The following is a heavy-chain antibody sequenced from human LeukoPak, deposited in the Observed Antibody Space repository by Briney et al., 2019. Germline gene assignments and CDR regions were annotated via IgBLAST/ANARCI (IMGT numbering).Heavy chain of an antibody. CDR2: IIPIFGTA. D-gene: IGHD3-22*01. V-gene: IGHV1-69*13. Sequence: SVKVSCKASGGTFSSYAISWVRQAPGQGLEWMGGIIPIFGTANYAQKFQGRVTITADESTGTAYMELSSLRSENTAVYYCARGGIAVLGEAYYYDSSGYYFLAVWGQGTTVTVSS. J-gene: IGHJ6*02. CDR3: ARGGIAVLGEAYYYDSSGYYFLAV. CDR1: GGTFSSYA.